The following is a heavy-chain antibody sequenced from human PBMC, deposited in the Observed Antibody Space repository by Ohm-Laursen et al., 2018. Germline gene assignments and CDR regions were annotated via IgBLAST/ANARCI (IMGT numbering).Heavy chain of an antibody. J-gene: IGHJ4*02. CDR1: GFTFRWYA. CDR3: ASFMVNPGNFDY. V-gene: IGHV3-23*01. Sequence: SLRLSCAASGFTFRWYAMSWVRQAPGKGLEWVSALSGSGDTTDYADSVEGRFTISRDNSQNMLYLQMNSLRAEDTAVYYCASFMVNPGNFDYWGQGTLVTVSS. D-gene: IGHD5-18*01. CDR2: LSGSGDTT.